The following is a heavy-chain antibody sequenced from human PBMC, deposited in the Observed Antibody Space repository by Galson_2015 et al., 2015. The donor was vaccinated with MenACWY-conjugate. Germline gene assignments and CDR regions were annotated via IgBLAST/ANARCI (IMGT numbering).Heavy chain of an antibody. CDR3: ARVYRFVNWLTLNYFDY. D-gene: IGHD1-20*01. Sequence: SVKVSCKASGYTFTCYGISWARQAAGQGLEWMGWVSAYNGKTRYAQELQGRATMTRNTSMKVAYMELRSLKSDDTAVYYCARVYRFVNWLTLNYFDYWGQGTLVTVSS. CDR1: GYTFTCYG. J-gene: IGHJ4*02. V-gene: IGHV1-18*01. CDR2: VSAYNGKT.